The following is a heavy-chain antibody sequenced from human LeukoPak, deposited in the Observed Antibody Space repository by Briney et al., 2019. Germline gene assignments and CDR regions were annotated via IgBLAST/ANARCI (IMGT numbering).Heavy chain of an antibody. V-gene: IGHV3-30*18. J-gene: IGHJ4*02. CDR2: ISYDGSNT. D-gene: IGHD3-10*01. Sequence: GRSLRLSCAASGFTFSSYGMHWVRQAPGKGLEWVAVISYDGSNTYYADSVKGRFTISRDNSKNMLYLQMNSLRAEDTAVYYCAKPYYYGSRSYMDYWGQGTLVTVSS. CDR3: AKPYYYGSRSYMDY. CDR1: GFTFSSYG.